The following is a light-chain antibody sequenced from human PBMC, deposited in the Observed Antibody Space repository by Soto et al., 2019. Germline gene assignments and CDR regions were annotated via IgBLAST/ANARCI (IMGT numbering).Light chain of an antibody. Sequence: QSALTQPRSVSGSPGQSVTISCTGTSSDVGGYNYVSWYQQHPGKAPKLMISDVSKRPSGVPDRFSGSKSGNTASLTISGIQAEDEADYYCCSYAGSSSVFGTGTKLTVL. J-gene: IGLJ1*01. CDR1: SSDVGGYNY. V-gene: IGLV2-11*01. CDR2: DVS. CDR3: CSYAGSSSV.